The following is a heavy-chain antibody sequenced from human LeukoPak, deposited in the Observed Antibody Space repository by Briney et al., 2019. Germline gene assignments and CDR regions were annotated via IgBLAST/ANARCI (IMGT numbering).Heavy chain of an antibody. J-gene: IGHJ4*02. Sequence: GESLKISCKGSGYKFSRYWITWVRQMPGKGLEWMGRIDPSDSYTNYSPSFQGQVTISADKSISTAYVQWSSLKASDTAMYYCARWYYYRSRSYYFDSWGPGTLVTVSS. CDR2: IDPSDSYT. CDR3: ARWYYYRSRSYYFDS. D-gene: IGHD3-10*01. V-gene: IGHV5-10-1*04. CDR1: GYKFSRYW.